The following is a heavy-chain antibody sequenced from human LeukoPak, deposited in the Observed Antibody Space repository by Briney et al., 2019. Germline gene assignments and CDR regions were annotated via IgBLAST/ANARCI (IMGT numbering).Heavy chain of an antibody. CDR1: GFTFSSSA. J-gene: IGHJ4*02. V-gene: IGHV3-23*01. CDR2: ISGNGSST. Sequence: GGSLRLSCAASGFTFSSSAMSWVRQAPGKGLEWVSAISGNGSSTYYADSVKGRFTISRDNSKNTLFLQMNSLRAEDTAVYYCAKSSVVSKRFDYWGQGTLVTVSS. D-gene: IGHD2-2*01. CDR3: AKSSVVSKRFDY.